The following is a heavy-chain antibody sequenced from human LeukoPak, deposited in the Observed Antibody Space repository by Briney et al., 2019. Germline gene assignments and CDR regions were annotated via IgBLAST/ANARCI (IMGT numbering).Heavy chain of an antibody. CDR2: LNPISGGR. CDR3: ARIRGGLNYYDYYGMDV. Sequence: ASVEVSCTASGYTFTGYYMHWLRHAPGQGLEFLGSLNPISGGRNYAQKIQGRDAMTKDTSISTAYRELSRLRSDDTAGYYCARIRGGLNYYDYYGMDVWGQGTTVTVSS. CDR1: GYTFTGYY. D-gene: IGHD3-22*01. J-gene: IGHJ6*02. V-gene: IGHV1-2*02.